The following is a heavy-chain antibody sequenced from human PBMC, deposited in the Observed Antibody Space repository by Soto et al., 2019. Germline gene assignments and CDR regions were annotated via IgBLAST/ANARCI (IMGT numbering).Heavy chain of an antibody. CDR2: ISAYNGNT. Sequence: QVQLVQSGAEVKKPGASVKVSCKASGYSFTSYGISWVRQAPGQGLEWMGWISAYNGNTKNAQKLQGRVTMTTDTSTSTAYMELRRLRSDDTAVYYCARGGYCSGGSCYSTDYYYGMDVWGQGTTVTVSS. CDR1: GYSFTSYG. V-gene: IGHV1-18*01. CDR3: ARGGYCSGGSCYSTDYYYGMDV. D-gene: IGHD2-15*01. J-gene: IGHJ6*02.